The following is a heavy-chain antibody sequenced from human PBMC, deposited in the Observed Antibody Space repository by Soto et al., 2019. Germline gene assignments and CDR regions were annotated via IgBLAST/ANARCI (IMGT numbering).Heavy chain of an antibody. CDR2: SSGSGGST. Sequence: EVQLLESGGGLVQPGGSLRLSCAASGFTLSSYTMSWVRQAPGKGLEWVSASSGSGGSTYYADSVKGRFTISRDNSKNTLYLQMNSLRAEDTAVYYCATGNYDYVWGSYRLPNYFDYWGQGTLVTVSS. D-gene: IGHD3-16*02. J-gene: IGHJ4*02. V-gene: IGHV3-23*01. CDR3: ATGNYDYVWGSYRLPNYFDY. CDR1: GFTLSSYT.